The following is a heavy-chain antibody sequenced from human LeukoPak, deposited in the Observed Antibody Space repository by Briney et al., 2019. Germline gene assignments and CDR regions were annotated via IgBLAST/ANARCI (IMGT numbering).Heavy chain of an antibody. Sequence: SETLSLTCAVDGGPFSGYYWSWIRQPPGKGLEWIGEINHSGSTNYNPSLKSRVTISVDTSKNQFSLKLSSVTAADTAVYYCARGREYDFWSGYRSFDYWGQGTLVTVSS. V-gene: IGHV4-34*01. CDR2: INHSGST. J-gene: IGHJ4*02. D-gene: IGHD3-3*01. CDR3: ARGREYDFWSGYRSFDY. CDR1: GGPFSGYY.